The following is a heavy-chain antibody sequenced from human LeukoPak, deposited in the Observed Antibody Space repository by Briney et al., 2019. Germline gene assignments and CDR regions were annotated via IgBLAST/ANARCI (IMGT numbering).Heavy chain of an antibody. V-gene: IGHV3-7*01. CDR1: GFTFSSYW. CDR2: IKQDGSEK. J-gene: IGHJ4*02. D-gene: IGHD6-13*01. CDR3: ARDLYSSSWPNY. Sequence: GGSXRLAWAAAGFTFSSYWMRWVRQAPGKGREWVANIKQDGSEKYSVDSVKGRFTISRDNAKNSLYLQMNSLRAEDTAVYYCARDLYSSSWPNYWGQGTLVTVSS.